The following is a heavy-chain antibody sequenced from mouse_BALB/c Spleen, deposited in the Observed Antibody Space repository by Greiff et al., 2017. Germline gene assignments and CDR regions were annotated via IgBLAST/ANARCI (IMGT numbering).Heavy chain of an antibody. V-gene: IGHV1S127*01. Sequence: QVHVKQSGPQLVRPGASVKISCKASGYSFTSYWMHWVKQRPGQGLEWIGMIDPSDSETRLNQKFKDKATLTVDKSSSTAYMQLSSPTSEDSAVYYCARGQVRRAMDYWGQGTSVTVSS. CDR3: ARGQVRRAMDY. D-gene: IGHD2-14*01. CDR1: GYSFTSYW. CDR2: IDPSDSET. J-gene: IGHJ4*01.